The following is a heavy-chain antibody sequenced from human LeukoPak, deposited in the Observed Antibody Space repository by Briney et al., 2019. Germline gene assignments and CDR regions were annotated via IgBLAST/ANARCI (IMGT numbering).Heavy chain of an antibody. J-gene: IGHJ4*02. CDR3: ARGARAGYNLEPFDY. CDR2: IYYSGST. Sequence: SETLSLTCTVSGGSMSSYYWSWIRQPPGKGLEWIGYIYYSGSTKYNPSLKSRVTISVDTSKNQFSLKLSSMTAADTAVYYCARGARAGYNLEPFDYWGQGTLVTVSS. CDR1: GGSMSSYY. D-gene: IGHD5-24*01. V-gene: IGHV4-59*08.